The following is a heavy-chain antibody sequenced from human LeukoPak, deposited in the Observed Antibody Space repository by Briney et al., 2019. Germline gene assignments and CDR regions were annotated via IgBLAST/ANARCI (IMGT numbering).Heavy chain of an antibody. J-gene: IGHJ3*02. V-gene: IGHV3-30*02. CDR2: IRYDGSNK. Sequence: GGSLRLSCAASGFTFSSYGMHWVRQAPGKGLEWVAFIRYDGSNKYYADSVKGRFTISRDNSKNTLYLQMNSLRAEDTAVYYCAKDLISRVAGTDAFDNWGQGTMVTVSS. CDR3: AKDLISRVAGTDAFDN. CDR1: GFTFSSYG. D-gene: IGHD6-19*01.